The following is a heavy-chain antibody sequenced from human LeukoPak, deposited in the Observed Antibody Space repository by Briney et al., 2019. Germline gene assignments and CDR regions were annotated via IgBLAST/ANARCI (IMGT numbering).Heavy chain of an antibody. D-gene: IGHD3-10*01. Sequence: PSQTLSLTCTVSGGSISSSNYYWNWIRQPAGKGLEWIGRIYTSGSTNYNPSLKSRVTISVDTSKNQFSLKLSSVTATDTAVYYCARGNYGSGSYYRQLGRLFDYWGQGTLVTVSS. CDR3: ARGNYGSGSYYRQLGRLFDY. V-gene: IGHV4-61*02. CDR2: IYTSGST. J-gene: IGHJ4*02. CDR1: GGSISSSNYY.